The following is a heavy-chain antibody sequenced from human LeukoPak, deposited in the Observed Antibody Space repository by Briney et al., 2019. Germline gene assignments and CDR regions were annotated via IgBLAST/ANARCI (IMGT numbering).Heavy chain of an antibody. V-gene: IGHV3-NL1*01. CDR1: GFTFDDYA. Sequence: GGSLRLSCAASGFTFDDYAMHWVRHAPGKSLEWVSVIYHSGSTDYADSVKGRFTISRDNSKNTLYLQMNSLRAEDTAVYYCARGSPADYFDYWGQGTLVTVSS. J-gene: IGHJ4*02. CDR2: IYHSGST. CDR3: ARGSPADYFDY.